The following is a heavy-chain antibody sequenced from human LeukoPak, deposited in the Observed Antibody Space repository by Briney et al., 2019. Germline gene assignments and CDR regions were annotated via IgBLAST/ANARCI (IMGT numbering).Heavy chain of an antibody. V-gene: IGHV3-66*01. D-gene: IGHD5-24*01. CDR1: GFIASNSY. CDR2: IYKSGTT. CDR3: AIDLEMPTNY. Sequence: GRSLRLSCSASGFIASNSYMNWVRQPPGKGLEWVAVIYKSGTTHYAASVQGRFTVSGDNPKNTVYLQMSSLRAEDTAVYYCAIDLEMPTNYWGQGTLVTVSS. J-gene: IGHJ4*02.